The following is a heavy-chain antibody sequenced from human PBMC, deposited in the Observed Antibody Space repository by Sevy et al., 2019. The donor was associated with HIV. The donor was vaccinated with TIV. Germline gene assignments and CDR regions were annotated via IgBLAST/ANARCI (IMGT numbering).Heavy chain of an antibody. CDR1: GGSFSGYY. CDR3: ARGGHYYDSSGFDY. CDR2: INHSGST. D-gene: IGHD3-22*01. Sequence: SETLSLTCAVYGGSFSGYYWSWIRQPPGKGLEWIGEINHSGSTNYNPSLKSRVTISVDTSKNQFSLKLISVTAADTAVYYCARGGHYYDSSGFDYWGQGTLVTVSS. J-gene: IGHJ4*02. V-gene: IGHV4-34*01.